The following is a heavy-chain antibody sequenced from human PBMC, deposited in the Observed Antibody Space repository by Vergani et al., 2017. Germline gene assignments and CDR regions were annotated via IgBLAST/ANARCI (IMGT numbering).Heavy chain of an antibody. J-gene: IGHJ4*02. CDR3: AREGGSSWPLEY. CDR2: IIPIFGTA. V-gene: IGHV1-69*13. Sequence: QVQLVQSGAEVKKPGSSVKVSCKASGGTFSSYAISWVRQAPGQGLDLMGRIIPIFGTANYAQKFQGRVTITAAESTRTAYMELSSLRSEDTAVYYCAREGGSSWPLEYWGQGTLVTVAS. CDR1: GGTFSSYA. D-gene: IGHD6-13*01.